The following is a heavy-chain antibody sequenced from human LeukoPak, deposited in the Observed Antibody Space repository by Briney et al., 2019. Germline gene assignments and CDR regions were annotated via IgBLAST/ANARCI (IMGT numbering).Heavy chain of an antibody. CDR2: ISYDGSNK. D-gene: IGHD3-3*01. V-gene: IGHV3-30-3*01. Sequence: GSSLRLSCAASGFTFSSYAMHWVRQAPGKGLEWVAVISYDGSNKYYAHSLKGRFTITRDNSNNTLYLQMNSLLAADTAVYYCARDHITIVGVVTHYYYYGMDVWGQGTTVTVSS. J-gene: IGHJ6*02. CDR3: ARDHITIVGVVTHYYYYGMDV. CDR1: GFTFSSYA.